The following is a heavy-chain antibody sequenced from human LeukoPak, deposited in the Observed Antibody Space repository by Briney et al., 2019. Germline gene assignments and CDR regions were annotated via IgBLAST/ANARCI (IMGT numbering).Heavy chain of an antibody. CDR3: AKGYCSSTNCYFDY. CDR2: ISASGGST. V-gene: IGHV3-23*01. J-gene: IGHJ4*02. CDR1: GFTFSSYA. D-gene: IGHD2-2*01. Sequence: GGSLRLSCAASGFTFSSYAMSWVRLAPGKGLEWVSVISASGGSTYYADSVKGRFTIFRDNSKNTLYLQMNSLGAEDTAVYYCAKGYCSSTNCYFDYWGQGTLVTVSS.